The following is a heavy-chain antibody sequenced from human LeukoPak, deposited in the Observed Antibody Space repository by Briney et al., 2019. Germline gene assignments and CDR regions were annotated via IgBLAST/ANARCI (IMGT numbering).Heavy chain of an antibody. D-gene: IGHD2-8*01. Sequence: GGSLRLSCAASGFTLRSSAMSWVRQAPGKGLEWVSAISGDGGTISYAAPVRGRFTISRDNAKNTLFLQMSSLRAGDTALYYCAKELYGNLSGYWGQGTRVTVSS. V-gene: IGHV3-23*01. CDR1: GFTLRSSA. CDR3: AKELYGNLSGY. J-gene: IGHJ4*02. CDR2: ISGDGGTI.